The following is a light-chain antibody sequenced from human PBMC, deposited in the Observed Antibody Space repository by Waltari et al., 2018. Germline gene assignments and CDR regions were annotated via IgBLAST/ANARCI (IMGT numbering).Light chain of an antibody. CDR1: QSLLYRSNNKNY. CDR3: QQYSSIPIT. Sequence: DIVMTQSPDPLAVSLGERATINCKSSQSLLYRSNNKNYLAWYQQKPGQPPRLLIYWASTRESRVPDRFSGSESGTDFTLTISSLQAEDVAVYYCQQYSSIPITFGGGTKVEI. CDR2: WAS. J-gene: IGKJ4*01. V-gene: IGKV4-1*01.